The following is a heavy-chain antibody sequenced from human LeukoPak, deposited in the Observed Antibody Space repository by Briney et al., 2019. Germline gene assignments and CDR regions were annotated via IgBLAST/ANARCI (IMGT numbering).Heavy chain of an antibody. J-gene: IGHJ6*02. Sequence: SETLSLTCTVSGGSISSYYWSWIRQPPGKGLEWIGYIYYSGSTNYNPSLKSRVTISVDTSKNQFSLKLSFVTAADTAVYYCARTPITMVRGVMVWDYGMDVWGQGTTVTVSS. CDR3: ARTPITMVRGVMVWDYGMDV. V-gene: IGHV4-59*01. CDR2: IYYSGST. CDR1: GGSISSYY. D-gene: IGHD3-10*01.